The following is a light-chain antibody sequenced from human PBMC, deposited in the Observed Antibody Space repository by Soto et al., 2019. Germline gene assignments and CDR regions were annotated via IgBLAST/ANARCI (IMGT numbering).Light chain of an antibody. Sequence: DIVMTQSPATLSVSPGERATLSCRASQSVSSNLAWYQQKRGQAPRLLMYGASTRATGIPVRFSGSGSGTEFTLIISSLQSEDFAVYYCQQDNDWPRTFGQGTKVEIK. CDR2: GAS. J-gene: IGKJ1*01. CDR3: QQDNDWPRT. V-gene: IGKV3-15*01. CDR1: QSVSSN.